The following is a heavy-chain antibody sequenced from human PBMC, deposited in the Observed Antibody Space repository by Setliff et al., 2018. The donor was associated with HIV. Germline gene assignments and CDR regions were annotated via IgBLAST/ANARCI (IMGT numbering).Heavy chain of an antibody. CDR1: GFTFSDHY. Sequence: PGGSLRLSCAASGFTFSDHYTTWIRQAPGKGLEWISFISSGRIYTNYADSMKGRFTISRDNAKNSLSLQMSSLRAEDTAVYYCAIHFDTSGHYRPIDSWGQGTLVTVSS. CDR2: ISSGRIYT. D-gene: IGHD3-22*01. CDR3: AIHFDTSGHYRPIDS. V-gene: IGHV3-11*06. J-gene: IGHJ4*02.